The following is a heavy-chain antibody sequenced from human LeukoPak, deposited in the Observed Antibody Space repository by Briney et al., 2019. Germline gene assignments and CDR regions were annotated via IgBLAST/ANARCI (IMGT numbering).Heavy chain of an antibody. V-gene: IGHV4-4*07. J-gene: IGHJ4*02. CDR3: ARDQVDYGDYEEYFDY. CDR2: IYTSGST. CDR1: DDSITMYY. Sequence: SETLSLTCSVSDDSITMYYWSWIRQPAGKGLEWIGRIYTSGSTNYNPSLKSRVTMSVDTSKNQFSLKLSSVTAADTAVYYCARDQVDYGDYEEYFDYWGQGTLVTASS. D-gene: IGHD4-17*01.